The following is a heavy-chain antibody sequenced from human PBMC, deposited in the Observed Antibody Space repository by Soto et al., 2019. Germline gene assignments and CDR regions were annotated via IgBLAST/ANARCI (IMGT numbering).Heavy chain of an antibody. CDR2: ISGSGGHK. Sequence: PGVSXRLSCTVSVFSFFSCSIILFRQAPGKGLEWVSTISGSGGHKYYTDSVKGRSVVSRDNDKNTVYLQMSSLTGEDTAVYFCAKIEMGWLAKWGQGTQVNVYS. D-gene: IGHD3-9*01. V-gene: IGHV3-23*01. CDR1: VFSFFSCS. CDR3: AKIEMGWLAK. J-gene: IGHJ4*02.